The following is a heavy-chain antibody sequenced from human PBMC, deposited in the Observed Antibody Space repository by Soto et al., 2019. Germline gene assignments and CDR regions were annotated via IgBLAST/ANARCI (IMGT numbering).Heavy chain of an antibody. J-gene: IGHJ6*02. CDR3: AYLPCSGGSCYWFSYSGMDG. D-gene: IGHD2-15*01. CDR2: IYWDDDK. Sequence: QITLKESGPTLVKPTQTLTLTCTFSGFSLSTSGVGVAWIRQPPGKALEWLALIYWDDDKRYRPSLETRLTVTKDTSKTQVVLTMTNMDSVDTATYYCAYLPCSGGSCYWFSYSGMDGWAKGPRSPSP. V-gene: IGHV2-5*02. CDR1: GFSLSTSGVG.